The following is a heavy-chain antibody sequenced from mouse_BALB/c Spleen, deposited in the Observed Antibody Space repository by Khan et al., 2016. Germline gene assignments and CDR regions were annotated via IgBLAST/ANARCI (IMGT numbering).Heavy chain of an antibody. J-gene: IGHJ1*01. CDR1: GYDFRSYW. CDR2: INPDSSTI. CDR3: ASTFWYFDV. Sequence: EVELVESGGGLVQPGGSLKFSCAASGYDFRSYWMSWVRQAPGQGLEWIGEINPDSSTINYTQSLKDKFIISRDNAKNTLYLQMSKVRSEDAALYYCASTFWYFDVWGAGTTVTVSS. V-gene: IGHV4-1*02.